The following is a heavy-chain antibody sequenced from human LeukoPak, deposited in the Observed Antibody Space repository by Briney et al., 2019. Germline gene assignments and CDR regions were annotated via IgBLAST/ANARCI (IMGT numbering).Heavy chain of an antibody. V-gene: IGHV4-39*07. CDR3: ARELVVTAPLAFDC. CDR1: GGSISSSSYY. D-gene: IGHD2-21*02. CDR2: IYYSGST. J-gene: IGHJ4*02. Sequence: KPSETLSLTCTVSGGSISSSSYYWGWIRQPPGKGLEWIGSIYYSGSTYYNPSLKSRVTISVDTSKNQFSLKLSSVTAADTAVYYCARELVVTAPLAFDCWGQGTLVTVSS.